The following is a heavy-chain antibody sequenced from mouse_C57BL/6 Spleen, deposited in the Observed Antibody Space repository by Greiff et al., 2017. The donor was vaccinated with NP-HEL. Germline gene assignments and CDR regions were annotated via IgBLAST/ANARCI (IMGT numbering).Heavy chain of an antibody. CDR1: GYTFTSYW. D-gene: IGHD1-1*01. Sequence: QVQLQQPGAELVRPGSSVKLSCKASGYTFTSYWMHWVKQRPIQGLEWIGNIDPSDSETHYNQKFKGKATLTVDTSSSTAYMQLSSLTSEDSAVYYCARSEYYYGRGWYFDVWGTGTTVTVSS. CDR3: ARSEYYYGRGWYFDV. V-gene: IGHV1-52*01. CDR2: IDPSDSET. J-gene: IGHJ1*03.